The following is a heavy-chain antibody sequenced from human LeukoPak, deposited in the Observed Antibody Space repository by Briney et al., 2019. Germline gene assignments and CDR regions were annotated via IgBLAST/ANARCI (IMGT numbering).Heavy chain of an antibody. Sequence: GGSLRLSCAASGFTFSSYSMNWVRQAPGKGLEWVSYISSSSSTIYYADSVKGRFTISRDNAKNSLYLQVSSLRAEDTAVYYCAKVGSHFGDYWGQGTLVIVTS. CDR2: ISSSSSTI. D-gene: IGHD3-10*01. V-gene: IGHV3-48*01. J-gene: IGHJ4*02. CDR1: GFTFSSYS. CDR3: AKVGSHFGDY.